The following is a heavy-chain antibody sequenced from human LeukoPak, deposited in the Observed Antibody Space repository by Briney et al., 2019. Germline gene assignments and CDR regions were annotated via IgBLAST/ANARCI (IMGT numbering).Heavy chain of an antibody. CDR2: IYTSGST. D-gene: IGHD3-10*01. CDR3: ASRQGVRGPDPFDY. J-gene: IGHJ4*02. CDR1: GGSISSSSYY. V-gene: IGHV4-61*02. Sequence: SETLSLTCTVSGGSISSSSYYWGWIRQPAGKGLEWIGRIYTSGSTNYNASLKSRVSMSVDTSKNQFSLKLSSVTAADTAVYYCASRQGVRGPDPFDYWGQGTLVTVSS.